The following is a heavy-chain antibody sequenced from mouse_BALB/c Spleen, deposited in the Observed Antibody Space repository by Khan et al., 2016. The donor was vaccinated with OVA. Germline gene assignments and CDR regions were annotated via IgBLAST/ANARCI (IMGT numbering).Heavy chain of an antibody. CDR3: ARDGAYYRNDGWFAY. Sequence: QIQLVQSGAELARPGASVKMSCKASGYTFTSYTIHWIKQRPGQGLEWIGYINPSSGYTNYNQKFKDKATLTADKSSPTAYMQLSSLTSDDSAVYYCARDGAYYRNDGWFAYWGQVTLVTVSA. CDR1: GYTFTSYT. D-gene: IGHD2-14*01. CDR2: INPSSGYT. V-gene: IGHV1-4*01. J-gene: IGHJ3*01.